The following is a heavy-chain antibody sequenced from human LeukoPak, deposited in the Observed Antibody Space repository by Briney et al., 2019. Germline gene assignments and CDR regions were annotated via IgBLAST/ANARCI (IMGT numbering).Heavy chain of an antibody. CDR1: GFTFSTYP. J-gene: IGHJ6*03. D-gene: IGHD6-19*01. CDR3: ARTQEAGYSSGRYDSYYYYMDV. V-gene: IGHV3-30-3*01. Sequence: GSLRLSCAASGFTFSTYPMHWVRQAPGKGLEWVAVMSFDGDSEYYSDSVRGRFTVSRDNAKSTLYLQMNSLRPEDTAVYFCARTQEAGYSSGRYDSYYYYMDVWGKGTTVTISS. CDR2: MSFDGDSE.